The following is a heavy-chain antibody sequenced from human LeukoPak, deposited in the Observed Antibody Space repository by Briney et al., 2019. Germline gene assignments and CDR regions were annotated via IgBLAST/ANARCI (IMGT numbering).Heavy chain of an antibody. CDR1: GGSISSYY. CDR2: IYYSGST. Sequence: SETLSLTCSVSGGSISSYYWSWIRQPPGKGLEWSGYIYYSGSTNYNPSLKSRVTISLDMPKNQFSLKLRSVTAADTAVYYCARGPTSKYFDYWGQGTLVTVSS. D-gene: IGHD1-1*01. V-gene: IGHV4-59*01. CDR3: ARGPTSKYFDY. J-gene: IGHJ4*02.